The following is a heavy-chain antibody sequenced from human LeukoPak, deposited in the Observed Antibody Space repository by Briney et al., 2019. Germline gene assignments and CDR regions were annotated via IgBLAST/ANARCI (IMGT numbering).Heavy chain of an antibody. D-gene: IGHD6-19*01. Sequence: GGSLRLSCAASGFTFSSYAMHWVRQAPGKGLEWVAVISYDGSNKYYADSVKGRFTISRDNSKNTLYLQMNSLRAEDTAVYYCARDIGEAGVESLDYWGQGTLVTVSS. CDR3: ARDIGEAGVESLDY. CDR2: ISYDGSNK. CDR1: GFTFSSYA. J-gene: IGHJ4*02. V-gene: IGHV3-30-3*01.